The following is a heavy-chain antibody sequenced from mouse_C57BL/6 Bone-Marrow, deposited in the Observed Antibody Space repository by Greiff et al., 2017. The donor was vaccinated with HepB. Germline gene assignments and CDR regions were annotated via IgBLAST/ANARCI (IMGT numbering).Heavy chain of an antibody. CDR3: ARKRTSYYFDY. CDR1: GYSITSGYY. CDR2: ISYDGSN. J-gene: IGHJ2*01. V-gene: IGHV3-6*01. Sequence: EVQLQESGPGLVKPSQSLSLTCSVTGYSITSGYYWNWIRQFPGNKLEWMGYISYDGSNNYNPSLKNRISITRDTSKNQFFLKLNSVTTEDTATYYCARKRTSYYFDYWGQGTTLTVSS.